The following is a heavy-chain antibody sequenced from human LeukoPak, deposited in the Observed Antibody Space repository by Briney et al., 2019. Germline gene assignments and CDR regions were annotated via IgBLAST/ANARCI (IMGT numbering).Heavy chain of an antibody. D-gene: IGHD6-19*01. CDR3: AKPRVAGPYFDY. CDR2: IGGSGSGYST. J-gene: IGHJ4*02. Sequence: PGGSLRLSCAASGFTFSSYAMTWVRQAPWKGLEWVSSIGGSGSGYSTYYADSVKGRFTISRDTSKNTLYLQMNSLRAEDTAVYYCAKPRVAGPYFDYWGQGTLVTVSS. V-gene: IGHV3-23*01. CDR1: GFTFSSYA.